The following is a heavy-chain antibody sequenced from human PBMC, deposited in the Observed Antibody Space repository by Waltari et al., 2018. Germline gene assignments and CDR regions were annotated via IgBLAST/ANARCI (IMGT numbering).Heavy chain of an antibody. V-gene: IGHV1-2*06. CDR2: INCRNGGP. J-gene: IGHJ3*01. CDR1: GYIFINYF. CDR3: TLSFNVNAFNI. D-gene: IGHD2-15*01. Sequence: QVQLEQSGAEVRNHGASVKVSCKASGYIFINYFMHWVRQAPGQGLEWIGRINCRNGGPDYARKFQGRVTMTRDTSINTAYLELTGLRSDDMAIYYCTLSFNVNAFNIWGPGTRVTASS.